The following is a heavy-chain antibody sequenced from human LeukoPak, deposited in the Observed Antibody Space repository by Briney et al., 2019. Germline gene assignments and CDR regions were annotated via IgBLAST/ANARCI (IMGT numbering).Heavy chain of an antibody. D-gene: IGHD4-17*01. CDR2: MNPNSGNT. CDR3: ARDLTTTVTLYYYYGMDV. V-gene: IGHV1-8*01. J-gene: IGHJ6*02. Sequence: ASVKVSCKASGYTFTSYDINWVRQATGQGLEWIGWMNPNSGNTGYAQRFQGRVTMTRNTSISTAYMELSSLRSEDTAVYYCARDLTTTVTLYYYYGMDVWGQGTTVTVSS. CDR1: GYTFTSYD.